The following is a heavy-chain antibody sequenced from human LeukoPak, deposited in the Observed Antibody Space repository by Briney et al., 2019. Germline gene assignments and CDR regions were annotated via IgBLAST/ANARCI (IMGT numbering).Heavy chain of an antibody. J-gene: IGHJ6*03. CDR3: ASGSRNYYYYYMDV. CDR2: MNRNSGNT. CDR1: GYTFTSYD. Sequence: ASVRVSCKASGYTFTSYDINWVRQAPGQGLEWMGWMNRNSGNTGYAQKFQGRVTMTRNTSISTAYMELSSLRSEDTAVYYCASGSRNYYYYYMDVWGKGTTVTVSS. V-gene: IGHV1-8*01.